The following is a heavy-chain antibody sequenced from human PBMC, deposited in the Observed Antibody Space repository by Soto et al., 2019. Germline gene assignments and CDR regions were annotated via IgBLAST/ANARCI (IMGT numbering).Heavy chain of an antibody. Sequence: PGGSLRLSCAASGFTFSSYGMHWVRQAPGKGLEWVAVISYDGSNKYYADSVKGRFTISRDNSKNTLYLQMNSLRAEDTAVYYCAKDGSSWSFANFDYWGQGTLVTVSS. J-gene: IGHJ4*02. V-gene: IGHV3-30*18. CDR3: AKDGSSWSFANFDY. CDR2: ISYDGSNK. CDR1: GFTFSSYG. D-gene: IGHD6-13*01.